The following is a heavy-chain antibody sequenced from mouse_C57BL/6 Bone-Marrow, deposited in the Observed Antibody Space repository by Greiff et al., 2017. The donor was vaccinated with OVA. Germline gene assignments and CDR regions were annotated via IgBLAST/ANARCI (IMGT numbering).Heavy chain of an antibody. Sequence: VQLQQPGAELVKPGASVKLSCKASGYTFTSYWMQWIKQRPGQGLEWIGEIDPSDSDTNYNQKFKGKATLTVDTSSSTAYMQLSSLTSEDSAVYYCASGVFAFWGRGTVVTVSA. V-gene: IGHV1-50*01. CDR2: IDPSDSDT. J-gene: IGHJ3*01. CDR3: ASGVFAF. CDR1: GYTFTSYW.